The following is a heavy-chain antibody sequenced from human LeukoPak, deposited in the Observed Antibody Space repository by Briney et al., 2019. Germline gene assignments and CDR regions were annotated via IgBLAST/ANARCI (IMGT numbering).Heavy chain of an antibody. D-gene: IGHD2-2*01. Sequence: GGSLRLSCAASGFTFSSYGMHWVRQAPGKGLEWVAVIWCDGSNKYYADSVKGRFTISRDNSKNTLYLQMNSLRAEDTAVYYCARDDKVGHTFDYWGQGTLVTVSS. CDR2: IWCDGSNK. CDR3: ARDDKVGHTFDY. CDR1: GFTFSSYG. V-gene: IGHV3-33*01. J-gene: IGHJ4*02.